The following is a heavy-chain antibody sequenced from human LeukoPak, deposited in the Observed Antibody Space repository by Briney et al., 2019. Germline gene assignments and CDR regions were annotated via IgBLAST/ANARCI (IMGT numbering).Heavy chain of an antibody. Sequence: SETLSLTCTVSSGSISNFHWTWIRQPAGKGLEWIGRVFTSGSTNYNPSLKSRVTMSVDTSKNQFSLKLSSVTAADTAVYYCARDRQTFYDYVGGNYRFYFDYWGQGTLVTVSS. D-gene: IGHD3-16*02. CDR2: VFTSGST. CDR3: ARDRQTFYDYVGGNYRFYFDY. J-gene: IGHJ4*02. V-gene: IGHV4-4*07. CDR1: SGSISNFH.